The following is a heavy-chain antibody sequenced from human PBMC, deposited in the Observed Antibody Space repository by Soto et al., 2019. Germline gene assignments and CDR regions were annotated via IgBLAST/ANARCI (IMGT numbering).Heavy chain of an antibody. Sequence: EVQLVQSGAEVKKPGESLKISCKGSGDSFTYYWIAWVRQMPGKGLEWMGIIYPGDSDTIYSPSFQGQVTISADKSIYTAYLQWSSLKASDTAMYYCAISDYDSSAYVGQTGTFDYWGQGTLVTVSS. V-gene: IGHV5-51*01. CDR3: AISDYDSSAYVGQTGTFDY. CDR1: GDSFTYYW. J-gene: IGHJ4*02. CDR2: IYPGDSDT. D-gene: IGHD3-22*01.